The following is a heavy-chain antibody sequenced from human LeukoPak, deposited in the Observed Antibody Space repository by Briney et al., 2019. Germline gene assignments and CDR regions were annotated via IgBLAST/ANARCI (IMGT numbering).Heavy chain of an antibody. D-gene: IGHD6-13*01. Sequence: ASVKVSCKASGYTFISYYMHWVRQAPGQGLEWMGIINPSGGSTSYAQKFQGRVTMTRNTSISTAYMELSSLRSEDTAVYYCASGILGSSWNYWGQGTLVTVSS. CDR2: INPSGGST. J-gene: IGHJ4*02. CDR3: ASGILGSSWNY. CDR1: GYTFISYY. V-gene: IGHV1-46*01.